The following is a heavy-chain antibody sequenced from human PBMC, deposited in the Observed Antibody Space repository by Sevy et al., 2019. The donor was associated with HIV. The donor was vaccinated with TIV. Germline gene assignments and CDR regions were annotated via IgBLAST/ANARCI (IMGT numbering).Heavy chain of an antibody. CDR3: ARASYDFWSGYYTGLSWFDP. Sequence: SETLSLTCAVYGGSFSGYYWSWIRQPPGKGLEWIGEINHSGSTNYNPSLKSRVTISVDTSKNQFSLTLSSVTAADTAVYYCARASYDFWSGYYTGLSWFDPWGQGTLVTVSS. CDR1: GGSFSGYY. J-gene: IGHJ5*02. V-gene: IGHV4-34*01. CDR2: INHSGST. D-gene: IGHD3-3*01.